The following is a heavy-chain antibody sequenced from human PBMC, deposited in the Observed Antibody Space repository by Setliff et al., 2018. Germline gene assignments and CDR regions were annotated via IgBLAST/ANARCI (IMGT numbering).Heavy chain of an antibody. CDR1: GFTFSSYW. D-gene: IGHD6-13*01. CDR2: INRDGSYT. Sequence: GGSLRLSCAASGFTFSSYWMYWVRQAPGKGLVWVSRINRDGSYTVYADSVEGRFTISRDNAKNTLYLQMNSLGAGDTAVYYCARDSYTSPDYWGQGTLVTVSS. CDR3: ARDSYTSPDY. V-gene: IGHV3-74*01. J-gene: IGHJ4*02.